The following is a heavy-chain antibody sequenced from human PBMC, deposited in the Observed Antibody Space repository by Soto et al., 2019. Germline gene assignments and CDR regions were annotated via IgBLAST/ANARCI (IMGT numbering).Heavy chain of an antibody. CDR3: ARESSMVRGAIHFDC. Sequence: PSETLSLTCTVSGGSISSYYWSWIRQPAGKGLEWIGRIYTSGSTNYNPSLKSRVTMSVDTSKNQFSLKLSSVTAADTAVYYCARESSMVRGAIHFDCWGQGTLVTVSS. D-gene: IGHD3-10*01. V-gene: IGHV4-4*07. CDR2: IYTSGST. CDR1: GGSISSYY. J-gene: IGHJ4*02.